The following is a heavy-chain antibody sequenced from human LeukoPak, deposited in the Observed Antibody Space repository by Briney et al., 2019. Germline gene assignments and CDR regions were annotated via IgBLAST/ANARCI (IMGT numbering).Heavy chain of an antibody. D-gene: IGHD3-22*01. V-gene: IGHV3-48*03. J-gene: IGHJ4*02. Sequence: SGGSLRLSCAASGFTFSNYEMHWVRQAPGKGLEWVSYISSSGGTIYYADSVKGRFTISRDNAKNSLYLQMNSLRAEDTAVYYCAKRKENYYDSSGYDYWGQGTLVTVSS. CDR3: AKRKENYYDSSGYDY. CDR2: ISSSGGTI. CDR1: GFTFSNYE.